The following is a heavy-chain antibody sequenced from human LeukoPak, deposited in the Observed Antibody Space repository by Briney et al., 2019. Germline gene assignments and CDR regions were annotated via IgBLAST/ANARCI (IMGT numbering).Heavy chain of an antibody. V-gene: IGHV3-66*01. CDR3: ARDYGFWSGYYYYYGMDV. J-gene: IGHJ6*02. CDR2: IYSGGST. D-gene: IGHD3-3*01. Sequence: GGSLRLSCAASGFTVSSNYMSWVRQAPGKGLEWVSVIYSGGSTYYADSVKGRFTISRDNSKNTLYLQMNSLRAEDTAVYYCARDYGFWSGYYYYYGMDVWGQGTTVTVSS. CDR1: GFTVSSNY.